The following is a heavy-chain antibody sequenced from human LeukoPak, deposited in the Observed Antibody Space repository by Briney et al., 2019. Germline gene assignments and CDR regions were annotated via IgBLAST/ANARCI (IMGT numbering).Heavy chain of an antibody. V-gene: IGHV3-7*04. J-gene: IGHJ4*02. D-gene: IGHD6-19*01. Sequence: GGSLRLSCAASGFTFSSYWMNCVRQAPGKGLEWVANIKQDGSEKFYVDSVNGRFTISRDNAKNSLYLQLNSLGAEDTAVYYCAGGSGWLIDSWGQGTLVTVSS. CDR3: AGGSGWLIDS. CDR1: GFTFSSYW. CDR2: IKQDGSEK.